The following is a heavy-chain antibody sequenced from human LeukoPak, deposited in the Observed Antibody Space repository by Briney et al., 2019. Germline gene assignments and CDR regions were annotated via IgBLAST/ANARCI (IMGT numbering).Heavy chain of an antibody. Sequence: SETLSLTCAVYGGSFSGYYWSWIRQPPGKGLEWIGEINHSGSTNYNPSLKSRATISVDTSKNQFSLKLSSVTAADTAVYYCARGRFIAAGYYTVDWYFDLWGRGTLVTVSS. CDR1: GGSFSGYY. D-gene: IGHD3/OR15-3a*01. CDR2: INHSGST. V-gene: IGHV4-34*01. CDR3: ARGRFIAAGYYTVDWYFDL. J-gene: IGHJ2*01.